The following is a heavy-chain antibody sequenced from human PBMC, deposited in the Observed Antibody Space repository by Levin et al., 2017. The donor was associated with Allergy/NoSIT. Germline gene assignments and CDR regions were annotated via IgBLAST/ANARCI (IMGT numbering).Heavy chain of an antibody. D-gene: IGHD3-10*01. Sequence: SCAVSGFTFSNYGMHWVRQAPGKGLEWVAGISYDGSNKYYADSVRGRFTLSRDNSKNTLYLQMNSLRAEDTAVYYCAKGGFGGYYKTLEYWGQGTLVTVSS. V-gene: IGHV3-30*18. CDR3: AKGGFGGYYKTLEY. CDR2: ISYDGSNK. J-gene: IGHJ4*02. CDR1: GFTFSNYG.